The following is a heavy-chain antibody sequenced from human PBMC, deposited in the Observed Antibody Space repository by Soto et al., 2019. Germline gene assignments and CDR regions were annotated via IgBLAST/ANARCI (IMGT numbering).Heavy chain of an antibody. CDR2: ISGGGSST. Sequence: PGGSLRLSCAASGFTFSNYAMIWVRQAPGKGLEWVSAISGGGSSTYYADSVKGRFTISRDNSKNTLYLQIISLRAEDTAVYYCAKSSGWYDAFDIWGQGTMVTVSS. D-gene: IGHD6-19*01. V-gene: IGHV3-23*01. CDR3: AKSSGWYDAFDI. CDR1: GFTFSNYA. J-gene: IGHJ3*02.